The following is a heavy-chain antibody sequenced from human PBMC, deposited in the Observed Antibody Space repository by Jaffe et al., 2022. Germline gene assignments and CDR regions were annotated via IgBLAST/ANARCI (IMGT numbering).Heavy chain of an antibody. Sequence: EVQLLESGGGLVQPGGSLRLSCAASGFTFSSYAMSWVRQAPGKGLEWVSAISGSGGSTYYADSVKGRFTISRDNSKNTLYLQMNSLRAEDTAVYYCAKDLGRGYSGYDYGAFDIWGQGTMVTVSS. CDR1: GFTFSSYA. CDR3: AKDLGRGYSGYDYGAFDI. CDR2: ISGSGGST. V-gene: IGHV3-23*01. J-gene: IGHJ3*02. D-gene: IGHD5-12*01.